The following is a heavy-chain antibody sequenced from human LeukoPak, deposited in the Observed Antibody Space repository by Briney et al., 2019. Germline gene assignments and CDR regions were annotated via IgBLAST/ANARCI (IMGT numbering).Heavy chain of an antibody. CDR1: GYTFSRHG. CDR2: VWYDGRNR. Sequence: PGGSLRLSCAASGYTFSRHGIHWVRQAPGKGLEWVAVVWYDGRNRDYADSVKGRFTISKDNSNNMVFLQMDRLRAEDTAVYYCARDPTHYLRYGYFDYWGQGTLVTVSS. D-gene: IGHD3-9*01. V-gene: IGHV3-33*01. CDR3: ARDPTHYLRYGYFDY. J-gene: IGHJ4*02.